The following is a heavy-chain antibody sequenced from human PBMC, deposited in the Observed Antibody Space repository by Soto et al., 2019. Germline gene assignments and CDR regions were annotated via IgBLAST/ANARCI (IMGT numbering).Heavy chain of an antibody. CDR3: TRASEVARVDYYYYGMHV. V-gene: IGHV3-73*01. J-gene: IGHJ6*02. CDR2: IRSKANSYAT. CDR1: GFTFSGSA. Sequence: GGSLRLSCAASGFTFSGSAMHWVRQASGKGLEWVGRIRSKANSYATAYAASVKGRFTISRDDSKNTAYLQMNSLKTEDTAVYYCTRASEVARVDYYYYGMHVWGQATTVTVSS. D-gene: IGHD3-3*01.